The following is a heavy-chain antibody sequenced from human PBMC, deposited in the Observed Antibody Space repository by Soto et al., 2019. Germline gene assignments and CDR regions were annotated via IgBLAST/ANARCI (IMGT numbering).Heavy chain of an antibody. CDR3: ARTRYSNYDYYGMDV. D-gene: IGHD4-4*01. V-gene: IGHV1-46*01. Sequence: GASVKVSCKASGYTFTSYYMHWVRQAPGQGLEWMGIISPSGGSTSYAQKFQGRVTITADESTSTAYMELSSLRSEDTAVYYCARTRYSNYDYYGMDVWGQGTTVTVSS. CDR2: ISPSGGST. CDR1: GYTFTSYY. J-gene: IGHJ6*02.